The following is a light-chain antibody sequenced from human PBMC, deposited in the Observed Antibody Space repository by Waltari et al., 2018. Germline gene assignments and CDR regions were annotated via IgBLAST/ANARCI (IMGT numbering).Light chain of an antibody. V-gene: IGKV3-20*01. CDR2: QSS. J-gene: IGKJ1*01. Sequence: EVILTQSPDTLPLYPGERATLSCRASQSISRYLVWYQQKPGQAPRLLIYQSSIRATGIPDRFSGSGYGTDFSLTISRLEPEDFAVYYCQNHERLPAVFGQGTKVEMK. CDR3: QNHERLPAV. CDR1: QSISRY.